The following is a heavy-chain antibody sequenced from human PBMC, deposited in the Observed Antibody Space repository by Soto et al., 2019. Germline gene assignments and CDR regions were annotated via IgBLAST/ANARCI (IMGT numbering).Heavy chain of an antibody. D-gene: IGHD3-16*02. CDR3: ASQGVIVIGENYYYGMDV. CDR1: GGSFSGYY. V-gene: IGHV4-34*01. Sequence: QVQLQQWGAGLLKPSETLSLTCAVYGGSFSGYYWSWIRQPPGKGLEWIGEINHSGSTNYNPSLKRRVTISVDTSKNQFSLKLSSVTAADTAVYYCASQGVIVIGENYYYGMDVWGQGTTVTVSS. CDR2: INHSGST. J-gene: IGHJ6*02.